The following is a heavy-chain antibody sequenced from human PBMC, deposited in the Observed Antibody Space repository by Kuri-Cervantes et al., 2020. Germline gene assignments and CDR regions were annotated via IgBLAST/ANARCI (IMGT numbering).Heavy chain of an antibody. J-gene: IGHJ3*02. Sequence: ASVKVSCKASGYTFTGYYMHWVRQAPGQGLEWMGWINPNSGGTNYAQKFQGWVTMTRDTSISTAYMELSRLRSDDTAVYYCAGVRHSSSSAFDIWGQGTMVTVSS. CDR3: AGVRHSSSSAFDI. V-gene: IGHV1-2*04. D-gene: IGHD6-6*01. CDR1: GYTFTGYY. CDR2: INPNSGGT.